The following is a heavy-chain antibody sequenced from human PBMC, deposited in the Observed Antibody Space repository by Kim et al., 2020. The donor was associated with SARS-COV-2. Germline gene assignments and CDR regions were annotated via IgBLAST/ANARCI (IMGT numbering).Heavy chain of an antibody. CDR1: GYSFTSHW. V-gene: IGHV5-10-1*01. J-gene: IGHJ1*01. Sequence: GESLKISCKGSGYSFTSHWITWVRQMPGKGLEWMGRIDLRVSYTTYSPSFQGHVTISADKSISTAYLQWSSLKASDTAIYYCARGSDYESWGQGTLVTVS. CDR3: ARGSDYES. CDR2: IDLRVSYT. D-gene: IGHD5-12*01.